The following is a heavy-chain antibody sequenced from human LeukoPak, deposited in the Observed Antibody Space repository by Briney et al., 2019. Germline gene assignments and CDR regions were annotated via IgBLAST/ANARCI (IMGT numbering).Heavy chain of an antibody. V-gene: IGHV4-59*01. Sequence: SETLSLTCTVSGGSISSYYWSWIRQPPGKGLEWIGYIYYSGSTNYNPSVKGRVTISVDTSKNQFSLKVSSVTAADTAVYYCARRMGVPNSWFDPWGQGTLVTVSS. CDR3: ARRMGVPNSWFDP. CDR2: IYYSGST. CDR1: GGSISSYY. J-gene: IGHJ5*02. D-gene: IGHD2-2*01.